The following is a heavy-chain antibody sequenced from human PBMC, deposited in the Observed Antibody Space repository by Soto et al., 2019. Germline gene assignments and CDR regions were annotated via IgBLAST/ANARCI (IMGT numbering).Heavy chain of an antibody. CDR1: GFTFSSYA. CDR2: ISGSGGST. V-gene: IGHV3-23*01. D-gene: IGHD6-13*01. CDR3: AKDRRGKPKSIAAAGLPGGDSAHWFDP. Sequence: EVQLLESGGGLVQPGGSLRLSCAASGFTFSSYAMSWVRQAPGKGLEWVSAISGSGGSTYYADSVKGRFTISRDNSKNTLYLQXXSXRXADTAVYYCAKDRRGKPKSIAAAGLPGGDSAHWFDPWGQGTLVTVSS. J-gene: IGHJ5*02.